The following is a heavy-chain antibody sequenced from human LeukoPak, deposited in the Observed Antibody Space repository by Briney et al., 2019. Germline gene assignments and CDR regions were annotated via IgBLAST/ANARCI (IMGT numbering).Heavy chain of an antibody. J-gene: IGHJ4*02. V-gene: IGHV3-48*01. D-gene: IGHD5-18*01. CDR1: GFTFSSYS. CDR2: ISSSGSTI. CDR3: AKGRYSYGFFDY. Sequence: GGSLRLSCAASGFTFSSYSMNWVRQAPGKGLEWVSYISSSGSTIYYADSVKGRFTISRDNSKNTLYLQMFSLRAEDTAVYYCAKGRYSYGFFDYWGQGTLVTVSS.